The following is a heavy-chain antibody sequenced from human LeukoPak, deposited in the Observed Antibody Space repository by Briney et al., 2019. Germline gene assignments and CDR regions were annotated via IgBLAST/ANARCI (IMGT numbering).Heavy chain of an antibody. V-gene: IGHV3-7*01. Sequence: GGSLRLSCAASGFTFSSYWMSWVRQAPGKGLEWVANIKQDGSEKYYVDSVKGRFTISRDNAKNSLYLQMNSLRAEDTAAYYCARALGYGSGGSYYYYYMDVWGKGTTVTNSS. CDR2: IKQDGSEK. CDR1: GFTFSSYW. J-gene: IGHJ6*03. CDR3: ARALGYGSGGSYYYYYMDV. D-gene: IGHD3-10*01.